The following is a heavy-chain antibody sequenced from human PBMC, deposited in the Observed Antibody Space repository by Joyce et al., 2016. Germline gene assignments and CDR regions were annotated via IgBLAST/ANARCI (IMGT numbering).Heavy chain of an antibody. J-gene: IGHJ3*01. CDR3: ARPASSGWYVAFDF. Sequence: EVQLVQSGAEVKKPGESLKISCKVSAYSFTNYWIGWVRQMPGKGLELMGIIYPGDSDTRYSPSFQGQVNISVDKSINTAYLQWSSLKASDTDMYYCARPASSGWYVAFDFWGKGTMVTVSS. D-gene: IGHD6-19*01. CDR2: IYPGDSDT. V-gene: IGHV5-51*01. CDR1: AYSFTNYW.